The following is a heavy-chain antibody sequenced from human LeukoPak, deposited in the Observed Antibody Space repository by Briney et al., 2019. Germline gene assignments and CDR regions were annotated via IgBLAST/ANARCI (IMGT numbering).Heavy chain of an antibody. D-gene: IGHD3-10*01. J-gene: IGHJ6*02. Sequence: APVKVSCKASGYTFTSYDINWVRQATGQGLEWMGWMNPNSGNTGYAQKFQGRVTMTRNTSISTAYMELSSLRSEDTAVYYCARGHRSGNYYYYGMDVWGQGTTVTVSS. V-gene: IGHV1-8*01. CDR3: ARGHRSGNYYYYGMDV. CDR1: GYTFTSYD. CDR2: MNPNSGNT.